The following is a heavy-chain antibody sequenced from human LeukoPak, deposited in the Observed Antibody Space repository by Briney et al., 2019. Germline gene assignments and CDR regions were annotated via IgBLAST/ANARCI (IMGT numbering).Heavy chain of an antibody. CDR2: ISSNGGST. D-gene: IGHD6-13*01. CDR1: GFTFSSYA. Sequence: GGSLRLSCAASGFTFSSYAMHWVRQAPGKGLEYVSAISSNGGSTYYANSVKGRFTISRDNSKNTLYLQMGSLRAEDMAVYYCARVPRSWFYFDYWGQGTLVTVSS. J-gene: IGHJ4*02. V-gene: IGHV3-64*01. CDR3: ARVPRSWFYFDY.